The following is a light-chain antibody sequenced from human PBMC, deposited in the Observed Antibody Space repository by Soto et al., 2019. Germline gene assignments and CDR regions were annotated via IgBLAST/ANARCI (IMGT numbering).Light chain of an antibody. CDR1: SSDVGGYNY. V-gene: IGLV2-14*01. CDR3: SSYTSSSTPDVV. Sequence: QSVLTQPASVSGSPGQSITISCTGTSSDVGGYNYVSWYQQHPGKAPKLMIYEVSNRPSGVSNRFSGSKSGNTASLTISGLQAEDEADYYCSSYTSSSTPDVVFG. CDR2: EVS. J-gene: IGLJ2*01.